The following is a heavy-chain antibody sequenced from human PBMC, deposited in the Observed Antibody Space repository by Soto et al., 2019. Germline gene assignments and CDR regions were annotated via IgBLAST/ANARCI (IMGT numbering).Heavy chain of an antibody. J-gene: IGHJ4*02. D-gene: IGHD2-2*01. CDR1: GFTFSSYA. Sequence: GGSLRLSCAASGFTFSSYAMSWVRQAPGKGLEWVSAISGSGGSTYYADSVKGRFTISRDNSKNTLYLQMNSLRAEDTAVYYCAKERVYCSSTSCYEVHFDYWGQGTLVTVSS. CDR3: AKERVYCSSTSCYEVHFDY. CDR2: ISGSGGST. V-gene: IGHV3-23*01.